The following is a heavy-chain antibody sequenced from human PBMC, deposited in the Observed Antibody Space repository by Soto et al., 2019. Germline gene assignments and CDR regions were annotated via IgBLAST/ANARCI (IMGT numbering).Heavy chain of an antibody. J-gene: IGHJ4*02. Sequence: EVQLVESGGGLVQPGGSLRLSCAASGFTFNNFWMYWVRQTPEKGLVWVSGINSDGTTTIYADSVKGRFTISRDNAKKPLYLPMHSLTVEDTAIYYCVTDIRWGQGTLVTVSS. CDR2: INSDGTTT. CDR1: GFTFNNFW. V-gene: IGHV3-74*01. CDR3: VTDIR.